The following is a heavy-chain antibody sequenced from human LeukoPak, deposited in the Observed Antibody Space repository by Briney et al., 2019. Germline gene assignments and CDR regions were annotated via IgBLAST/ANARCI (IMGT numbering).Heavy chain of an antibody. D-gene: IGHD3-10*01. CDR1: GFTFSSYA. CDR3: ARGRSGSGYYFDY. Sequence: GGSPRLSCAASGFTFSSYAMHWVRQAPGKGLEWVAVISYDGSNKYYADSVKGRFTISRDNSKNTLYLQMNSLRAEDTAVYYCARGRSGSGYYFDYWGQGTLVTVSS. J-gene: IGHJ4*02. CDR2: ISYDGSNK. V-gene: IGHV3-30-3*01.